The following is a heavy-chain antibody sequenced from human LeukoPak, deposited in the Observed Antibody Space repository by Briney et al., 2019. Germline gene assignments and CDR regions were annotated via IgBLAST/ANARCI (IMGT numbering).Heavy chain of an antibody. V-gene: IGHV1-69*01. J-gene: IGHJ6*04. CDR1: GGTFSSYA. D-gene: IGHD2-15*01. CDR2: IIPIFGSA. Sequence: SVKVSCKASGGTFSSYAISWVRQAPGQGLEWMGGIIPIFGSANYAQKFQGRVTITADESTSTAYMELSSLRSEDTAVYYCARGGAGYCSGGSCSWYYGMDVWGKGTTVTVSS. CDR3: ARGGAGYCSGGSCSWYYGMDV.